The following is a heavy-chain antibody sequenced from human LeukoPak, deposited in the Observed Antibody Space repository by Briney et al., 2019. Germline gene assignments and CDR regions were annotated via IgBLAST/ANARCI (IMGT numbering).Heavy chain of an antibody. J-gene: IGHJ3*02. Sequence: SGPTLVNPAQSLTLTCTFSGFSLSTSGVGVGRFRQPPGKALEWLALIYWNDDKRYSPSLKSRLTITKDTSKNQVVLTMTNMDPVDTATYYCAHRDDAFDIWGQGTMVTVSS. CDR3: AHRDDAFDI. CDR2: IYWNDDK. V-gene: IGHV2-5*01. CDR1: GFSLSTSGVG.